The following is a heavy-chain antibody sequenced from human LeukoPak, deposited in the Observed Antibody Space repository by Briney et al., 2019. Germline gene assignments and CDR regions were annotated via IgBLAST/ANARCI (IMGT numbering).Heavy chain of an antibody. V-gene: IGHV3-7*02. D-gene: IGHD5-18*01. CDR1: GFTFSSYF. CDR3: ASPKRGTAMARFDY. CDR2: IKHDGGET. Sequence: GGSLRLSCAASGFTFSSYFMNWVRQAPGKGLEWVANIKHDGGETYYVDSVKGRFTISRDNAKNSLYLQMNSLRAEDTAVYYCASPKRGTAMARFDYWGQGTLVTVSS. J-gene: IGHJ4*02.